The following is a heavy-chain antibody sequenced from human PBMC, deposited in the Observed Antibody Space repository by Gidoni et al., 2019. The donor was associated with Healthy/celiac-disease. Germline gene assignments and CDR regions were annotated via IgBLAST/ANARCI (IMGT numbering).Heavy chain of an antibody. CDR3: ARDPPFGGGKSGGMDV. V-gene: IGHV1-69*08. Sequence: QVQLVQSGAEVKKPGSSVKVSCKASGGTFSSYTISWVRQAPGQGLEWMGRIIPILGIANYAQKFQGRVTITADKSTSTAYMELSSLRSEDTAVYYCARDPPFGGGKSGGMDVWGQGTTVTVSS. CDR1: GGTFSSYT. J-gene: IGHJ6*02. CDR2: IIPILGIA. D-gene: IGHD2-15*01.